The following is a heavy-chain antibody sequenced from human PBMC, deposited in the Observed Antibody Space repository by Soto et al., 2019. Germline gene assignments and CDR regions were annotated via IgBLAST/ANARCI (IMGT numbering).Heavy chain of an antibody. CDR2: ISYDGSNK. V-gene: IGHV3-30*18. J-gene: IGHJ6*02. CDR3: AKDLNYYDSSGYYYPKDYYYYYGMDV. CDR1: GFTFSSYG. D-gene: IGHD3-22*01. Sequence: ESGGGVVQPGRSLRLSCAASGFTFSSYGMHWVRQAPGKGLEWVAVISYDGSNKYYADSVKGRFTISRDNSKNTLYLQMNSLRAEDTAVYYCAKDLNYYDSSGYYYPKDYYYYYGMDVWGQGTTVTVSS.